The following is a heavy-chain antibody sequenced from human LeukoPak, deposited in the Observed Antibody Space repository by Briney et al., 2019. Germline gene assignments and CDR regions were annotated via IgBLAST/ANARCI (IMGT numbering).Heavy chain of an antibody. V-gene: IGHV3-7*01. CDR2: IKQDGSEK. Sequence: RGSLRLSCAASGFTSSSYWMSWVRQAPGKGLEWVANIKQDGSEKYYVDSVKGRFTISRDNAKNSLYLQMNSLRAEDTAVYYCARDRYDYGDYEAAHFDYWGQGTLVTVSS. D-gene: IGHD4-17*01. CDR1: GFTSSSYW. J-gene: IGHJ4*02. CDR3: ARDRYDYGDYEAAHFDY.